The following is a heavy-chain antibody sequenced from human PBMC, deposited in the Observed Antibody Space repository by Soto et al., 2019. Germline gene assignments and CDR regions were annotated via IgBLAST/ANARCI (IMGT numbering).Heavy chain of an antibody. V-gene: IGHV3-30*03. Sequence: EGSLRLSWAASGFTLSSFGIHWVRQAPGGGLGWVGFISYDRSTKYYAYSVKGRFTISIDNSNHTLYLKMKSLRAEDTAVYYCATAPAGDXLGQRPTVPACX. CDR2: ISYDRSTK. J-gene: IGHJ6*01. CDR3: ATAPAGDX. D-gene: IGHD6-25*01. CDR1: GFTLSSFG.